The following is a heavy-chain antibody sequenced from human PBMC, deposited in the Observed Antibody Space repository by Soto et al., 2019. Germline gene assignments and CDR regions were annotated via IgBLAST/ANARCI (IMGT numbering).Heavy chain of an antibody. J-gene: IGHJ6*02. CDR3: ARARITMVREVIKYNMDV. D-gene: IGHD3-10*01. CDR1: GGSISTYY. V-gene: IGHV4-59*01. Sequence: SETLSLTCTVSGGSISTYYWSWIRRPPGKGLEWIGYIYNSGSIHSSPSLQSRVTISVDTSKNQFSLELSSVTAADTAIYYCARARITMVREVIKYNMDVWGQGTTVTVSS. CDR2: IYNSGSI.